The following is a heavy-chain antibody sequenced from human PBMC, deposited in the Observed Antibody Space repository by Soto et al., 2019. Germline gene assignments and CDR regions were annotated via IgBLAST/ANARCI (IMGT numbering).Heavy chain of an antibody. CDR1: GFTFSTYG. Sequence: QVQLVESGGGVVQPGRSLRLSCAASGFTFSTYGMHWVRQPPGEGPEWVAVIWYDGGSKFYVDSVKGRFTISRDNSKNTLSRQMNSMSTEDTAVYYCARDNYYGSGSFDYWGQGTLVTVSS. V-gene: IGHV3-33*01. J-gene: IGHJ4*02. CDR3: ARDNYYGSGSFDY. CDR2: IWYDGGSK. D-gene: IGHD3-10*01.